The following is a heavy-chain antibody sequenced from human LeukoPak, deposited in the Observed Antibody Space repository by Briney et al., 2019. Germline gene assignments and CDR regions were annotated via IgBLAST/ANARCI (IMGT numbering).Heavy chain of an antibody. CDR3: ARGGLLWFGEPRSYYMDV. D-gene: IGHD3-10*01. Sequence: ASVKVSCKASGYTFTGYGISWVRQAPGQGLEWMGWISAYSGNTNYAQKLQGRVTMTTDTSTSTAYMELSSLRSEDTAVYYCARGGLLWFGEPRSYYMDVWGKGTTVTISS. J-gene: IGHJ6*03. CDR2: ISAYSGNT. CDR1: GYTFTGYG. V-gene: IGHV1-18*01.